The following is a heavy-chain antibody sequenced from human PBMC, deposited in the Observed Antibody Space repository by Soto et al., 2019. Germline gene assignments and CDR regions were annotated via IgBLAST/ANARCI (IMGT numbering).Heavy chain of an antibody. CDR2: ISNSGGFT. D-gene: IGHD6-19*01. V-gene: IGHV3-11*06. CDR3: ARAPYSSGWWGFDY. Sequence: PGGSLRLSCAASGFTFSDFYMTWIRQAPGKGLEWVSYISNSGGFTNYADSVRGRFTISRDNAKNSLYLQMNSLRTEDTAVYYCARAPYSSGWWGFDYWGQGT. CDR1: GFTFSDFY. J-gene: IGHJ4*02.